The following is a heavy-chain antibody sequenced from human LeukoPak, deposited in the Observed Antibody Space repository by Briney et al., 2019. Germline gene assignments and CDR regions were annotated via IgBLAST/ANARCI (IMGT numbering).Heavy chain of an antibody. CDR2: INPHSGGT. Sequence: ASLTVSCTASEYIFTDYYIHWVRQAPGQGLEWMGWINPHSGGTKYAQKFQDRVTMTGDTSISTAYMELSRLISDDTAIYYCARGGDNYDILTQWGQGTLVTVSS. J-gene: IGHJ4*02. CDR3: ARGGDNYDILTQ. D-gene: IGHD3-9*01. V-gene: IGHV1-2*02. CDR1: EYIFTDYY.